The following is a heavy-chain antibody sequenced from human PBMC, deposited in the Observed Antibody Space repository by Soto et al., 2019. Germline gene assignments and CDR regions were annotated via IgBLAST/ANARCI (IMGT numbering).Heavy chain of an antibody. Sequence: PGGSLRLSCAASGFTFTKYWMHWVRLAPGKGPVWVSYISSDGTTTDYADSVKGRFTISRDNANNMLYLQMDSLRVEDTAVYYCAIQDCTNDVCLEAAVTVGGALEYWGKGAQVTVDS. D-gene: IGHD2-8*01. CDR1: GFTFTKYW. J-gene: IGHJ4*02. CDR3: AIQDCTNDVCLEAAVTVGGALEY. V-gene: IGHV3-74*01. CDR2: ISSDGTTT.